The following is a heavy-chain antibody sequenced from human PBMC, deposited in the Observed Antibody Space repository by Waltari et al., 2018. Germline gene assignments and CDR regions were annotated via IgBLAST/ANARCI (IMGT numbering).Heavy chain of an antibody. Sequence: WIRQPPGKALECLAHIFSNDEKSYSTSLKSSLTISWDTSKSQVVLTMTNMDPVDTATYYCARIPGLYGSGRYTLDYWGQGTLVTVSS. CDR3: ARIPGLYGSGRYTLDY. V-gene: IGHV2-26*01. CDR2: IFSNDEK. D-gene: IGHD3-10*01. J-gene: IGHJ4*02.